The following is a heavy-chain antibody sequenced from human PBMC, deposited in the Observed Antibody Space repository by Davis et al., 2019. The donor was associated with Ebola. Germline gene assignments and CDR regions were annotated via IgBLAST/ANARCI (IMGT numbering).Heavy chain of an antibody. Sequence: PGGSLRLSCAASGFTVSTNYMTWVRQAPGKGLEWVSVIYNSGSPYYADSVKGRFTLSRDNSKNTLWLQMNSLRAEDTAVYYCAREKRLRGVIFDYWGQGTLVTVSS. V-gene: IGHV3-53*01. CDR3: AREKRLRGVIFDY. CDR1: GFTVSTNY. CDR2: IYNSGSP. D-gene: IGHD3-10*01. J-gene: IGHJ4*02.